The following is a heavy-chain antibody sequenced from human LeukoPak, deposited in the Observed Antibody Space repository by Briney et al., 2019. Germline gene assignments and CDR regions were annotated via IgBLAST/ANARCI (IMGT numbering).Heavy chain of an antibody. CDR2: INHSGST. V-gene: IGHV4-34*01. CDR1: GGSFSGYY. J-gene: IGHJ4*02. Sequence: SETLSLTCAVYGGSFSGYYWSWIRQPPGKGLEWIGEINHSGSTNYNPSLKSRVTISVDTSKNQFSLKLSSVTAADTAVYYCARDGCSGGSCRAFDYWGQGTLVTVSS. CDR3: ARDGCSGGSCRAFDY. D-gene: IGHD2-15*01.